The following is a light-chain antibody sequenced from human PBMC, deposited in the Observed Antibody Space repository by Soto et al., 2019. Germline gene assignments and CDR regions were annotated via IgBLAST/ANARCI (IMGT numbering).Light chain of an antibody. J-gene: IGLJ3*02. V-gene: IGLV2-8*01. Sequence: QSALTQPPSASGSPGQSVTISCTGTSSDVGGYNYVSWYQVHPGKAPKLMIYEVSKRFSGVPDRFSGSKSGNTASLTVSGLQAEDEADYYCSSYAGSYTLGVFGGGTKVTVL. CDR2: EVS. CDR3: SSYAGSYTLGV. CDR1: SSDVGGYNY.